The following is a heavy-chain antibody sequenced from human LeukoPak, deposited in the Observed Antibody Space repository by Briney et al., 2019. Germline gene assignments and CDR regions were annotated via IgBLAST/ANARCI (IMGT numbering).Heavy chain of an antibody. CDR3: ARGKTYYYDSRPFDY. CDR2: MNPNSGNT. CDR1: GYTFTSYD. V-gene: IGHV1-8*01. Sequence: ASVKVSCKASGYTFTSYDINWVRQATGQGREWMGWMNPNSGNTGYAQKFQGRVTTTRNTSISTAYMELSSLRSEDTAVYYCARGKTYYYDSRPFDYWGQGTLVTVSS. D-gene: IGHD3-22*01. J-gene: IGHJ4*02.